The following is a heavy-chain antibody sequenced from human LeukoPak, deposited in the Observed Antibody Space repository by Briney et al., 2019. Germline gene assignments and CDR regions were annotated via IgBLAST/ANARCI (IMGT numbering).Heavy chain of an antibody. CDR2: ISGSGGST. D-gene: IGHD6-19*01. CDR1: GFTFTTYW. Sequence: GGSLRLSCAASGFTFTTYWMHWVRQAPGKGLEWVSAISGSGGSTYYADSVKGRFTISRDNSKNTLYLQMNSLRAEDTAVYYCAKAQWLVPKVPFDYWGQGTLVTVSS. CDR3: AKAQWLVPKVPFDY. V-gene: IGHV3-23*01. J-gene: IGHJ4*02.